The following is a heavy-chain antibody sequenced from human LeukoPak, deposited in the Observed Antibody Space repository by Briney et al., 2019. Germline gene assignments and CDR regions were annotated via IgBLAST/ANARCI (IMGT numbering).Heavy chain of an antibody. V-gene: IGHV4-4*09. CDR2: IYTSGST. Sequence: SETLFLTCTVSGGSISSYYWSWIRQPPGKGLEWIGYIYTSGSTNYNPSLKSRVTISVDTSKNQFSLNLSSVTAADTAVYYCARVSEFWTGYPLDYWGQGTLVTVSS. D-gene: IGHD3/OR15-3a*01. CDR1: GGSISSYY. J-gene: IGHJ4*02. CDR3: ARVSEFWTGYPLDY.